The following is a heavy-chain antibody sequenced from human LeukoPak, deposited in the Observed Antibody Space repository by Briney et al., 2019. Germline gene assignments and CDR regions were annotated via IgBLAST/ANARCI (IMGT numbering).Heavy chain of an antibody. Sequence: GTSVKVSCKASGFTFTSSAVQWVRQARGQRLEWIGWIVVGSGNTNYAQKFQERVTITRDMSTSTAYMELSSLRSEDTAAYYCARDYSSSWYSTSDPKTDWGQGTLVTVSS. V-gene: IGHV1-58*01. CDR3: ARDYSSSWYSTSDPKTD. D-gene: IGHD6-13*01. CDR1: GFTFTSSA. CDR2: IVVGSGNT. J-gene: IGHJ4*02.